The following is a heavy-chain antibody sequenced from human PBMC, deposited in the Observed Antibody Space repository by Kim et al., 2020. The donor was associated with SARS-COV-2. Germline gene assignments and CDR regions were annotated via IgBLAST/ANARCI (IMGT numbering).Heavy chain of an antibody. J-gene: IGHJ4*02. V-gene: IGHV4-34*01. D-gene: IGHD2-21*01. CDR2: INHSGST. Sequence: SETLSLTCAVYGGSFSGYYWSWIRQPPGKGLEWIGEINHSGSTNYNPSLKSRVTISVDTSKNQFSLKLSSVTAADTAVYYCARAGFRGLVYWGQGTLVTVSS. CDR3: ARAGFRGLVY. CDR1: GGSFSGYY.